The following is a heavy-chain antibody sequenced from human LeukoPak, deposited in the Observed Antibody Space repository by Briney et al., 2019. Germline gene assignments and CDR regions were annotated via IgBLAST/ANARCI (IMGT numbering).Heavy chain of an antibody. D-gene: IGHD5-18*01. J-gene: IGHJ6*02. CDR2: ISSSSSYI. CDR1: GFTFSSYS. Sequence: GGSLRLSCAASGFTFSSYSMNWVRQAPGKGLEWVSSISSSSSYIYYADSVKGRFTISRDSSRNTLYLQMNSLRAEDTAVYYCARERMEDTAMVTGPPCGMDVWGQGTTVTVSS. V-gene: IGHV3-21*01. CDR3: ARERMEDTAMVTGPPCGMDV.